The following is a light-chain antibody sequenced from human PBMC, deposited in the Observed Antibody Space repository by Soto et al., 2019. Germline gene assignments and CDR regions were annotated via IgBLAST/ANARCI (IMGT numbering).Light chain of an antibody. Sequence: ELTQPPSVSVSPGQTASITCSGDKLGDKYACWYQQKPGQSPVLVIYQDSKRPSGIPERFSGSNSGNTATLTISGTQAMDEADYYCQAWDSSPPLFGGGTKLTVL. CDR3: QAWDSSPPL. CDR2: QDS. J-gene: IGLJ2*01. V-gene: IGLV3-1*01. CDR1: KLGDKY.